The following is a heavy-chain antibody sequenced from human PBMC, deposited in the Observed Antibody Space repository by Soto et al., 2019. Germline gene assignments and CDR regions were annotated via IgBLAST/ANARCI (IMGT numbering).Heavy chain of an antibody. V-gene: IGHV4-31*03. CDR1: GGSISSGGYY. CDR3: AREPTYYYDSSAAAPY. J-gene: IGHJ4*02. D-gene: IGHD3-22*01. Sequence: SETLSLTCTVSGGSISSGGYYWSWIRQHPGKGLEWIGYIYYSGSTYYNPSLKSRVTISVDTSKNQFSLKLSSVTAADTAVYYCAREPTYYYDSSAAAPYWGQGTLVTVSS. CDR2: IYYSGST.